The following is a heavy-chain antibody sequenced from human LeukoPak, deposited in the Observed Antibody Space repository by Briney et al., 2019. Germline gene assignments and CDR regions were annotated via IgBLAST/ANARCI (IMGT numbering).Heavy chain of an antibody. D-gene: IGHD1-26*01. CDR3: ARGAGYSGSYQYYFDY. CDR1: GGSISSYY. J-gene: IGHJ4*02. CDR2: HYTSGST. V-gene: IGHV4-4*07. Sequence: SETLSLTCTVSGGSISSYYWSWIRQPAGKGLEWIGHHYTSGSTNYNPSLKSRVTMSVDTSKNQVSLKLSSVTAADTAVYYCARGAGYSGSYQYYFDYWGQGTLVTVSS.